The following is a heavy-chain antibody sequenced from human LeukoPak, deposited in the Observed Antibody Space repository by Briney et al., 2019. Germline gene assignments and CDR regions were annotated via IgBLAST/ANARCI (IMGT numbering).Heavy chain of an antibody. CDR3: AKDFYNSGGRWYDCFDI. V-gene: IGHV1-18*01. D-gene: IGHD2-15*01. CDR2: SSGYNDDT. J-gene: IGHJ3*02. CDR1: GYTFSNFG. Sequence: GASVKVSCKASGYTFSNFGISWVRQAPGQGLEWMGWSSGYNDDTHYAQKFQGRVTMTTDTSTNTAYMDLRSLRPDDTAIYYCAKDFYNSGGRWYDCFDIWGQGTMVTVSS.